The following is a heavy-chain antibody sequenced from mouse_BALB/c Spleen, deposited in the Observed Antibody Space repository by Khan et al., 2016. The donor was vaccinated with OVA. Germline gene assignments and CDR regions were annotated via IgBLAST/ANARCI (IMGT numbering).Heavy chain of an antibody. CDR1: GYTFTNFY. Sequence: VQLQQSGAELVKPGASVKLSCKASGYTFTNFYMYWVRQRPGQGLEWLGQINPTNGGTNFNEKFKTKATLTVDKSSSTAYMQLSSLTSEDSAVFYCTRSSFYYGNSNQAWFAYWGQGTLVTVSA. D-gene: IGHD2-1*01. V-gene: IGHV1S81*02. CDR2: INPTNGGT. J-gene: IGHJ3*01. CDR3: TRSSFYYGNSNQAWFAY.